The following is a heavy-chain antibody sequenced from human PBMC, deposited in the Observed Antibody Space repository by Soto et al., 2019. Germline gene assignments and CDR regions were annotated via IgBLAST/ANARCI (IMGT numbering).Heavy chain of an antibody. D-gene: IGHD2-21*02. CDR1: GYTFTSYY. V-gene: IGHV1-46*01. CDR3: ARSGIVVVTPFDY. Sequence: QVQLVQSGAEVKKPGASVKISCKASGYTFTSYYIHWMRQAPGQGLEWMGLINPSGGSTSYTQKFQGRLTMTRDTSTSTVYMELSSLTSDDTAIYSCARSGIVVVTPFDYWGQGTLVTVSS. J-gene: IGHJ4*02. CDR2: INPSGGST.